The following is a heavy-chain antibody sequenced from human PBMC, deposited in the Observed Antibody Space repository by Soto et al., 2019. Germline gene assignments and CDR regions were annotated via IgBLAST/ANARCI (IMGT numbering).Heavy chain of an antibody. D-gene: IGHD3-10*01. CDR1: GYTFTGYA. J-gene: IGHJ4*02. Sequence: QVQLVQSGAEVKEPGASVKVSCKASGYTFTGYAIHWVRQAPGQRLEWMGWINAGNGDTKYSQQFEGRVTITRDTSAGRAYMELSSLRSEDTAVYYCARGVGQFDYWGQGTLVTVSS. V-gene: IGHV1-3*01. CDR3: ARGVGQFDY. CDR2: INAGNGDT.